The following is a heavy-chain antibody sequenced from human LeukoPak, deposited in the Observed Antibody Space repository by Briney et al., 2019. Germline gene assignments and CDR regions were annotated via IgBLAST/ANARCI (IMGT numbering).Heavy chain of an antibody. J-gene: IGHJ3*02. CDR3: ARHGPVPYYGSGSRKDAFDI. CDR1: GGSISSGDYY. V-gene: IGHV4-30-4*01. Sequence: SETLSLTCTVSGGSISSGDYYWSWIRQPPGKGLEWIGYIYYSGSTYYNPSLKSRVTISVDTSKNQFSLKLSSVTAADTAVYYCARHGPVPYYGSGSRKDAFDIWGQGTMVTVSS. D-gene: IGHD3-10*01. CDR2: IYYSGST.